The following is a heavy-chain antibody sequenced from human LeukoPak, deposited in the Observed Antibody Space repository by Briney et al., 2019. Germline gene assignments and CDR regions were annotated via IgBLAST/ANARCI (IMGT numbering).Heavy chain of an antibody. CDR2: IYYIGSI. V-gene: IGHV4-59*01. CDR1: GGSISSYY. J-gene: IGHJ4*02. Sequence: PSETLSLTCTVSGGSISSYYWSWIRQPPGKGLEWIGYIYYIGSINHNPSLKSRVTISVDTSKNQFSLKLSSVTAADTAVYYCARNYYDSSGYPSLDYWGQGTLVTVSS. CDR3: ARNYYDSSGYPSLDY. D-gene: IGHD3-22*01.